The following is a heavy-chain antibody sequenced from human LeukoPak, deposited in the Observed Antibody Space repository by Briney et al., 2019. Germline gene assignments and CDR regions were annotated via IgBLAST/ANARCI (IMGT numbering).Heavy chain of an antibody. Sequence: ASVKVSCKASGYTFTSYGISWVRQAPGQGLEWMGWISAYNGNTNYAQKLQGRVTITTDTSTSTAYMELRSLRSDDTAVYYCARGARITIFGVVIISPVDYWGQGTLVTVSS. V-gene: IGHV1-18*01. CDR3: ARGARITIFGVVIISPVDY. D-gene: IGHD3-3*01. CDR2: ISAYNGNT. J-gene: IGHJ4*02. CDR1: GYTFTSYG.